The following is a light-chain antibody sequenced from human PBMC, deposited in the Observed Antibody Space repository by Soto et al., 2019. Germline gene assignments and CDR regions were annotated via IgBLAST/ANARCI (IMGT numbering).Light chain of an antibody. CDR1: SSDVGGYSS. J-gene: IGLJ1*01. Sequence: QSVLTQPASVSGSPGQSITISCTGTSSDVGGYSSVSWYQQHPGKAPKLRIYDVSNRPSGVSNRFSGSKSGNTASLTISGLQAEDEADYYCSSYTINNTRVFGTGTKVTVL. CDR3: SSYTINNTRV. CDR2: DVS. V-gene: IGLV2-14*01.